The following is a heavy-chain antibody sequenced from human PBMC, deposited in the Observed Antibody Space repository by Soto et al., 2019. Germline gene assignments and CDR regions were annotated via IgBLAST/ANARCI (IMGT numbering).Heavy chain of an antibody. D-gene: IGHD1-26*01. Sequence: WGSLRLSCAASGFTFFSYGMTFFRHSPFKWLECVSGITAATGTTYYADSVKGRFTISRDLSTNTLFLQMNSLRAADSAVYYCAKAKGRSNFYYSGLDVWGQGTTVTVSS. J-gene: IGHJ6*02. CDR2: ITAATGTT. CDR1: GFTFFSYG. CDR3: AKAKGRSNFYYSGLDV. V-gene: IGHV3-23*01.